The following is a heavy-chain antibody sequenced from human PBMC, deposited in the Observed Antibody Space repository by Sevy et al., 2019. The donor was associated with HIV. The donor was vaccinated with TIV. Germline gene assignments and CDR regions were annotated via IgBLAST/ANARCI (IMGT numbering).Heavy chain of an antibody. CDR1: GFTFSNYA. V-gene: IGHV3-23*01. D-gene: IGHD4-17*01. CDR2: ISGSGGVA. Sequence: GGSLRLSCPASGFTFSNYAMSWVRQAPGKGLEWVSSISGSGGVAYYADSVRGRFTIFRDNSKNTLYLQMNSLTAEDTAVYYCAKRIQSGYGDYEAGAIDVWGPGTMVTVSS. CDR3: AKRIQSGYGDYEAGAIDV. J-gene: IGHJ3*01.